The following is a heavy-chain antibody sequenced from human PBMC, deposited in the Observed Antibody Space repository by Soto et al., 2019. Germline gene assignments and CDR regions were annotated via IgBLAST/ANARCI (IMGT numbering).Heavy chain of an antibody. CDR1: GFTFDDYA. V-gene: IGHV3-9*01. J-gene: IGHJ4*02. Sequence: GGSLRLSCAASGFTFDDYAMHWVRQAPGKGLEWVSGISWNSGSIGYADSVKGRFTISRDNAKNSLYLQMNSLRAEDTALYYCAMDSGSDAFDYWGQGTLVTVSS. CDR3: AMDSGSDAFDY. D-gene: IGHD5-12*01. CDR2: ISWNSGSI.